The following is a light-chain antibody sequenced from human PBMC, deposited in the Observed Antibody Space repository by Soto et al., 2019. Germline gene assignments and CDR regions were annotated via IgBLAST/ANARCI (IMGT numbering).Light chain of an antibody. Sequence: DIQMTQSPSTLSASVGDRVTITCRASQSISSWLAWYQQKPGKAPKLLIYKASSLESGVPSRFSGSGSGTEFTLTISSLQSEDFAVYFCQQYNIWPLWTFGQGTKVDIK. V-gene: IGKV1-5*03. CDR2: KAS. CDR3: QQYNIWPLWT. J-gene: IGKJ1*01. CDR1: QSISSW.